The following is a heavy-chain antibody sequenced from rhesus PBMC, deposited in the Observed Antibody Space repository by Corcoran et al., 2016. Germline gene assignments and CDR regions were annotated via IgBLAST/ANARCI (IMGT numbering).Heavy chain of an antibody. CDR1: GFTFSSYG. J-gene: IGHJ4*01. V-gene: IGHV3S5*01. Sequence: EVQLVETGGGLVQPGGSLKLSCAASGFTFSSYGMSWVRQAPEKGLEWVSAINRGGGSTYSADSVKCRFTISRDNSKNTLSLQMNSLRAEDTAVYYCAKVGYSGSWGDWGQGVLVTVSS. D-gene: IGHD6-25*01. CDR2: INRGGGST. CDR3: AKVGYSGSWGD.